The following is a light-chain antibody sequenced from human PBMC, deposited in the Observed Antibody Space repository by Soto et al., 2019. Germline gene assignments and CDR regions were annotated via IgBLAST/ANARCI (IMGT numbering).Light chain of an antibody. J-gene: IGKJ3*01. V-gene: IGKV2-24*01. CDR3: MQATQSPT. CDR2: EIS. CDR1: QSLVHSNGNTY. Sequence: DIVMTQTPLSSSVTLGQPASISCRSSQSLVHSNGNTYLSWLHQRPGQPPRLLIYEISKRLSGVPDRVSGSGAGTYFTLKISRVEAEDVGIYYCMQATQSPTFGPGTKVDIK.